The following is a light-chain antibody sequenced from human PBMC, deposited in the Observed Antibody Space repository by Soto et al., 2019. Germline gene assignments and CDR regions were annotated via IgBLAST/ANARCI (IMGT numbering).Light chain of an antibody. Sequence: ETVMTQSPATLSVSPGERATLSCRASQSVSGDLAWYQQKPGQAPRLLIFAASTRATGVPARFTGSRSGTEFTFTISSLQSEDFAVYYCQQRTSWPFTFGPGTKVDIK. J-gene: IGKJ3*01. V-gene: IGKV3D-15*01. CDR3: QQRTSWPFT. CDR1: QSVSGD. CDR2: AAS.